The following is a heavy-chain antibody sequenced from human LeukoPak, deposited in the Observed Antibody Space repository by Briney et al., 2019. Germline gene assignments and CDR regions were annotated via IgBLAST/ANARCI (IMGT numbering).Heavy chain of an antibody. V-gene: IGHV3-30*18. Sequence: GRSLRLSCAASGFTFSSYGMHWVRQAPGKGLEWVAVISYVGSNKYYADSVKGRFTISRDNSKNTLYLQMNSLRAEDTAVYYCAKVGDVLRFLEWSLYFDYWGQGTLVTVSS. CDR2: ISYVGSNK. CDR3: AKVGDVLRFLEWSLYFDY. J-gene: IGHJ4*02. CDR1: GFTFSSYG. D-gene: IGHD3-3*01.